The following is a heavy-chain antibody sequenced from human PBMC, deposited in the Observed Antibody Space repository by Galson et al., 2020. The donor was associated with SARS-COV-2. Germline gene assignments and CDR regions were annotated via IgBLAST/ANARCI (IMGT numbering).Heavy chain of an antibody. Sequence: GESLKISCAASGFTFSSYGMHWVRQAPGKGLEWVAVISYDGSNKYYADSVKGRFTISRDNSKNTLYLQMNSLRAEDTAVYYCARASSGSYLDAFDIWGQGTMVTVSS. J-gene: IGHJ3*02. V-gene: IGHV3-30*03. CDR2: ISYDGSNK. D-gene: IGHD1-26*01. CDR3: ARASSGSYLDAFDI. CDR1: GFTFSSYG.